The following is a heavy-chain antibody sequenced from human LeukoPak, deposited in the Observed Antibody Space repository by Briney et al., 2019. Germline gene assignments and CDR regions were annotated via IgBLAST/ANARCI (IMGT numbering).Heavy chain of an antibody. CDR1: GGSFSGYY. CDR3: ATHPPKVCTGGSCTDY. D-gene: IGHD2-15*01. V-gene: IGHV4-34*01. CDR2: INHSGST. J-gene: IGHJ4*02. Sequence: PSETLPLTCAVYGGSFSGYYWSWIRQPPGKGLEWIGEINHSGSTNYNPSLKSRVTISVDTSKNQFSLKLSSVTAADTAVYYCATHPPKVCTGGSCTDYWGQGTLVTVSS.